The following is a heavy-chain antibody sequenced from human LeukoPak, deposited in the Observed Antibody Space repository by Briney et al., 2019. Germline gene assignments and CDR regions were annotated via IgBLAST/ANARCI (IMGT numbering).Heavy chain of an antibody. CDR2: IYYSGST. CDR3: ARDGDCSGGSCYFDY. Sequence: SETLSLTCTVSGGSISSSSYYWGWIRQPPGKGLEWIGSIYYSGSTYYNPSLKSRVTISVDTSKNQFSLKLSSVTAADTAVYYCARDGDCSGGSCYFDYWGQGTLVTVSS. CDR1: GGSISSSSYY. V-gene: IGHV4-39*02. J-gene: IGHJ4*02. D-gene: IGHD2-15*01.